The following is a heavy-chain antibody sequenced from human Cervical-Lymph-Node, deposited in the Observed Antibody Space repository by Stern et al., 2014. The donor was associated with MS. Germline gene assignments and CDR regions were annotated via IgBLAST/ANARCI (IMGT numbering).Heavy chain of an antibody. J-gene: IGHJ4*02. CDR1: GGTFSSST. CDR2: IIPLFGTA. Sequence: QVQLVQSGAEVKKPGSSVKVSCKASGGTFSSSTISWVRQAPGQGLEWMGGIIPLFGTANYAQKFQGRVTITADESTSTANMELSSLGSEDSAVYYCARELSQVLVYWGQGTLLTVSS. CDR3: ARELSQVLVY. V-gene: IGHV1-69*01.